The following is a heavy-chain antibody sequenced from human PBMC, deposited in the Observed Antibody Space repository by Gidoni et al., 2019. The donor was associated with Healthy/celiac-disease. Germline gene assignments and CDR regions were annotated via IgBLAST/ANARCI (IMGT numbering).Heavy chain of an antibody. D-gene: IGHD5-12*01. J-gene: IGHJ3*02. CDR1: GGSFSGYY. V-gene: IGHV4-34*01. CDR3: ARGRDGYNWYAFDI. Sequence: QVQLQQWGAGLLKPSETLSLTCAVYGGSFSGYYWSWIRQPPGKGLEWIGESNHSGSNNYNPSLKSRVTISVDTSKNQFSLKLSSVTAADTAVYYCARGRDGYNWYAFDIWGQGTMVTVSS. CDR2: SNHSGSN.